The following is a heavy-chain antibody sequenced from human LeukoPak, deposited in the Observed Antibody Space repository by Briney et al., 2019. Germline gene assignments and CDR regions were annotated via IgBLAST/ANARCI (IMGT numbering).Heavy chain of an antibody. Sequence: SETLSLTCTVSGDSISSYYLSWIRQPPGKGLEWIGYIYASGSSTHNPSLERRVTISVDTSKNHFSMQLSCVTAADTAVYYCARGGSLITMASLWGQGTLVTVSS. CDR1: GDSISSYY. CDR2: IYASGSS. V-gene: IGHV4-4*09. D-gene: IGHD3-10*01. J-gene: IGHJ4*02. CDR3: ARGGSLITMASL.